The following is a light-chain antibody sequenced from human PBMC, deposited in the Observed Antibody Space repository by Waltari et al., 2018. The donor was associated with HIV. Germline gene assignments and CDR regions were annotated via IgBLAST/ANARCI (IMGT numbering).Light chain of an antibody. CDR2: DVS. CDR1: SSDGGDSTY. V-gene: IGLV2-11*01. Sequence: QSALTQPRSVSGSPGQSLTISCTGTSSDGGDSTYVSWYRQNPGKVPKLMIYDVSQRPSGVPDRFSGSRSGNTASLTISGLQAEDEADYFCCSYAGNYSYVFGSGSRVTVL. J-gene: IGLJ1*01. CDR3: CSYAGNYSYV.